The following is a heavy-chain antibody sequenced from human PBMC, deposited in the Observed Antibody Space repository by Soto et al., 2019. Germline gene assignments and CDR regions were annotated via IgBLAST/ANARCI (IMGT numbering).Heavy chain of an antibody. CDR2: IIPILGIA. D-gene: IGHD2-15*01. J-gene: IGHJ6*02. CDR1: GGTFSSYT. V-gene: IGHV1-69*02. CDR3: ASVGKEVSNYYYGMDV. Sequence: QVQLVQSGAEVKKPGSSVKVSCKASGGTFSSYTISWVRQAPGQGLEWMGRIIPILGIANYAQKFQGRVTITADKSTSTAYMELSSLRSEDTAVYYCASVGKEVSNYYYGMDVWGQGTTVTVSS.